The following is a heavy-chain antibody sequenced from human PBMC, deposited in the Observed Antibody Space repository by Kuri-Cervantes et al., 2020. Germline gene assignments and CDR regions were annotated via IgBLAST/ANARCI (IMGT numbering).Heavy chain of an antibody. CDR2: IYHSGST. D-gene: IGHD2-15*01. Sequence: GSLRLSCAVSGGSISSSNWWSWVRQPPGKGLEWIGEIYHSGSTNYNPSLKSRVTISVDTSKNQFSLKLSSVTVADTAVYYCASRGACSGGSCNSGAYWGQGTLVTVSS. CDR1: GGSISSSNW. J-gene: IGHJ4*02. CDR3: ASRGACSGGSCNSGAY. V-gene: IGHV4-4*02.